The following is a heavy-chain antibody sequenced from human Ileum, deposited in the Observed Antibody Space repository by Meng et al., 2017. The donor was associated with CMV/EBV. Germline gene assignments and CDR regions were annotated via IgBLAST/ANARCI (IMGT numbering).Heavy chain of an antibody. CDR1: GGSSSAYH. D-gene: IGHD3-10*01. J-gene: IGHJ4*02. Sequence: QMQLRDACPGLVKPSDPLSLTCSVSGGSSSAYHWTWIRKSAGKGLQWLGRLRTSGTIDHNPSFKSRVTLSIDTSKNQFSLKLTSVTAADTAVYYCGRAGARGVPVDIWGQGTLVTVSS. CDR3: GRAGARGVPVDI. CDR2: LRTSGTI. V-gene: IGHV4-4*07.